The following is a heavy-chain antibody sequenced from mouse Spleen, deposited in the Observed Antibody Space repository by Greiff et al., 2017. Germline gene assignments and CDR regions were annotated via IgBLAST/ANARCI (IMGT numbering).Heavy chain of an antibody. CDR3: ASSYYGNYDWFAY. V-gene: IGHV1-52*01. D-gene: IGHD2-10*01. Sequence: VQLQQPGAELVRPGSSVKLSCKASGYTFTSYWMHWVKQRPIQGLEWIGNIDPSDSETHYNQKFKDKATLTVDKSSSTAYMQLSSLTSEDSAVYYCASSYYGNYDWFAYWGQGTLVTVSA. J-gene: IGHJ3*01. CDR1: GYTFTSYW. CDR2: IDPSDSET.